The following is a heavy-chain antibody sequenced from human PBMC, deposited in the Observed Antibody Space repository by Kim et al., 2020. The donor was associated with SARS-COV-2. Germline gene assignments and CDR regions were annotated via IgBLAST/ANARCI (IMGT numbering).Heavy chain of an antibody. CDR2: T. J-gene: IGHJ4*01. D-gene: IGHD4-4*01. CDR3: ASSPYSTMLDY. V-gene: IGHV3-74*01. Sequence: TNDADSVEGRFTLSRDNAKNTLYLQMDSLRDEDTAVYYCASSPYSTMLDYWGHGTLVAVST.